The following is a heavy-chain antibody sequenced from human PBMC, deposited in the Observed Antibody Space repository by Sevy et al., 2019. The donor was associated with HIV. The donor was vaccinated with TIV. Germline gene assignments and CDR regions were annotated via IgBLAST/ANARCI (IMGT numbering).Heavy chain of an antibody. CDR2: IYYSGST. CDR1: GGSVSSGSYY. J-gene: IGHJ4*02. Sequence: SETLSLTCTVSGGSVSSGSYYWSWIRQPPGKGLEWIGYIYYSGSTNYNPSLKSRVTISVDTSKNQFSLKLSSVTAADTAVYYCARDGTYCSGGSCYFDYWGQGTLVTVSS. CDR3: ARDGTYCSGGSCYFDY. V-gene: IGHV4-61*01. D-gene: IGHD2-15*01.